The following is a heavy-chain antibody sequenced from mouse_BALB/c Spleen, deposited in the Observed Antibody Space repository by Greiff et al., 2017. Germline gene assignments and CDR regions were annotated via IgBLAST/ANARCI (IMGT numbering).Heavy chain of an antibody. CDR1: GFTFSDYY. CDR2: ISDGGSYT. D-gene: IGHD2-14*01. Sequence: EVKLVESGGGLVKPGGSLKLSCAASGFTFSDYYMYWVRQTPEKRLEWVATISDGGSYTYYPDSVKGRFTISRDNAKNNLYLQMSSLKSEDTAMYYCARDNVGVRQGYFDYWGQGTTLTVSS. J-gene: IGHJ2*01. CDR3: ARDNVGVRQGYFDY. V-gene: IGHV5-4*02.